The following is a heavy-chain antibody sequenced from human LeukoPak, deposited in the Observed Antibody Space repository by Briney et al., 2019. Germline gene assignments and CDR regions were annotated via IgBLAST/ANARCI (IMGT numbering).Heavy chain of an antibody. CDR2: IKPSGGTT. CDR3: ASGSQYDTSGYCFDY. V-gene: IGHV1-46*01. D-gene: IGHD3-22*01. CDR1: GYTFTSYG. J-gene: IGHJ4*02. Sequence: GASVKVSCKASGYTFTSYGISWVRQAPGQGLEWMGIIKPSGGTTTYAQSFQGRVTMTRDTPTSTVYMELTSLTSEDTAVYYCASGSQYDTSGYCFDYWGQGTLVTVSS.